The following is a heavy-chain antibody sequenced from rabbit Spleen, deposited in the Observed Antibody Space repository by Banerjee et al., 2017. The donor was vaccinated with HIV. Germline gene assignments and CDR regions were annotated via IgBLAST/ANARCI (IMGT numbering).Heavy chain of an antibody. Sequence: QSLEESGGDLVKPGASLTLTCTASGFSLSSRYCVCWVRQAPGKGLEWIASIYAGSSASTYYASWAKGRFTVSNASSTTVTLQMTSLTAADTATYFCARGYTYSYVGVAYATDYFNLWGPGPRVTGS. CDR2: IYAGSSAST. V-gene: IGHV1S40*01. J-gene: IGHJ4*01. D-gene: IGHD6-1*01. CDR1: GFSLSSRYC. CDR3: ARGYTYSYVGVAYATDYFNL.